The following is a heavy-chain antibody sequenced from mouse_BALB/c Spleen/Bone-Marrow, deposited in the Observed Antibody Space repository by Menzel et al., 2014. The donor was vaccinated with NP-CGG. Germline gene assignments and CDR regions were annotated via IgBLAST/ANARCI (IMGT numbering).Heavy chain of an antibody. CDR2: ISSGGST. V-gene: IGHV5-6-5*01. CDR1: GFTFSSYA. Sequence: EVKVVDSGGGLVKPGGSLKLSCAASGFTFSSYAMSWVRQTPEKRLEWVASISSGGSTYYPDSVKGRFTISRDNARNILYLQMSSLRSEDTAMYYCARRRGYDYPFAYWGQGTLVTVSA. J-gene: IGHJ3*01. D-gene: IGHD2-4*01. CDR3: ARRRGYDYPFAY.